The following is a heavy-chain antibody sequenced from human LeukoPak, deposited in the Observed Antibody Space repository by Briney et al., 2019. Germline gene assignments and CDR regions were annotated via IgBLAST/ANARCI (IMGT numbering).Heavy chain of an antibody. CDR3: ARARVVTAYYFDY. Sequence: SETLSLTCAVSGGSISSGGYSWSWIRQPPGKGLEWIGYIYHSGSTYYNPSLKSRVTISVDRSKNQFSLKLSSVTAADTAVYYCARARVVTAYYFDYWGQGTLVTVSS. CDR2: IYHSGST. CDR1: GGSISSGGYS. V-gene: IGHV4-30-2*01. D-gene: IGHD4-23*01. J-gene: IGHJ4*02.